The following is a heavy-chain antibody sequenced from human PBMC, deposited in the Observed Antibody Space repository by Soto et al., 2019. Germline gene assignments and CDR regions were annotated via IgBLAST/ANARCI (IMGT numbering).Heavy chain of an antibody. V-gene: IGHV3-66*01. D-gene: IGHD4-4*01. J-gene: IGHJ4*02. CDR2: IYSGGAT. CDR1: GFTVSSNY. CDR3: ARAPLYSGKSV. Sequence: EVQLVESGGGLVQPGGSLRLSCAASGFTVSSNYMTWVRQAPGKGLEWVSVIYSGGATYYADSVKGRFTISRDNSKNTLYLQMNSLRAEDTAVYYCARAPLYSGKSVWGQATVVTVSS.